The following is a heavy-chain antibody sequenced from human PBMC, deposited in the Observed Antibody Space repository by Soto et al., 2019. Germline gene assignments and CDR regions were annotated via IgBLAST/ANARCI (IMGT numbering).Heavy chain of an antibody. V-gene: IGHV4-30-4*01. J-gene: IGHJ6*02. CDR3: ARAAADLYYYYGMDV. CDR1: GGSISSGDYY. Sequence: QVQLQESGPGLVKPSQTLFLTCTVSGGSISSGDYYWSWIRQPPGKGLEWIGYIYYSGSTYYNPSLKSRVTKSVDTSKNQFSLKLSSVTAADTAVYYCARAAADLYYYYGMDVWGQGTTVTVSS. CDR2: IYYSGST. D-gene: IGHD6-13*01.